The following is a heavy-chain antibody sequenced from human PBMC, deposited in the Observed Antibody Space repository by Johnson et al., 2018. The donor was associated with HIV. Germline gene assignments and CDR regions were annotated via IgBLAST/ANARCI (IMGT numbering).Heavy chain of an antibody. V-gene: IGHV3-66*02. CDR2: IYRGGST. Sequence: VQLVESGGGVVQPGRSLRLSCAASGFTVSSNFMTWVRQAPGKGLEWVSVIYRGGSTYYADSVKGRFTISRDNSKNTLYLQMNSLKAEDTAVYYCATSGLTLGSSSSHAFDSWGQGTMVTVSS. CDR1: GFTVSSNF. J-gene: IGHJ3*02. D-gene: IGHD6-6*01. CDR3: ATSGLTLGSSSSHAFDS.